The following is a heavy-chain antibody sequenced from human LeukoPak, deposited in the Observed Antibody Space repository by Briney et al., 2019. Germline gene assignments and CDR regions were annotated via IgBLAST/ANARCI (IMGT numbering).Heavy chain of an antibody. V-gene: IGHV1-46*03. J-gene: IGHJ4*02. CDR1: GYTFTSYY. CDR2: INPSGGST. Sequence: ASVKVSCKASGYTFTSYYIHWVRQAPGQGLEWMGIINPSGGSTSYAQKFQGRLTMSRDTSTSTVYMELSSLRSEDTAVYYCAREEGVVAGTLDFWGQGTLVTVSS. CDR3: AREEGVVAGTLDF. D-gene: IGHD6-19*01.